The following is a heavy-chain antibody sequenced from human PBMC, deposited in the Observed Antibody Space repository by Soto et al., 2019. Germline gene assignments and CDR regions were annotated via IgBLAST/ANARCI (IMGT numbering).Heavy chain of an antibody. Sequence: PSEPLPLTCTVSGGSIVGGGYYWSWIRKHPGKGLEWIGYIYYSGSTYYNPSLKSRVTISVDTSRNQFSLRLSSVTAADTAVYYCARPNKAMGNGYYGMDVWGQGTTVTVSS. D-gene: IGHD5-18*01. CDR1: GGSIVGGGYY. CDR3: ARPNKAMGNGYYGMDV. J-gene: IGHJ6*02. V-gene: IGHV4-31*03. CDR2: IYYSGST.